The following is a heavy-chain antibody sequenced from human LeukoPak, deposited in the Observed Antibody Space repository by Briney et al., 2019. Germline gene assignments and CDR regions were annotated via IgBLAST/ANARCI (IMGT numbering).Heavy chain of an antibody. Sequence: SVKVSCKASGGTFSSYAISWVRQAPGQGLEWMGGIIPVFGTANYAQKFQGRVTITTDESTSTAYMELSSLRSEDTAVYYCARGYSSSWYSQHWGQGTLVTVSS. CDR3: ARGYSSSWYSQH. V-gene: IGHV1-69*05. CDR1: GGTFSSYA. J-gene: IGHJ1*01. CDR2: IIPVFGTA. D-gene: IGHD6-13*01.